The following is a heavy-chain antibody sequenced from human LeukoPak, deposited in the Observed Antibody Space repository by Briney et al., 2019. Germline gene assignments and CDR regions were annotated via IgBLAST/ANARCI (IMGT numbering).Heavy chain of an antibody. CDR1: GFTFSGSA. V-gene: IGHV3-73*01. CDR3: TGNYYGSGSYADFDY. J-gene: IGHJ4*02. Sequence: GGSLRLSCAASGFTFSGSALHWVRQASGKGLEWVGRIRSTANGYATAYAASVKGRFTISRDDSKNTAYLQMDSLKTEDTAVYYCTGNYYGSGSYADFDYWGQGTLVTVTS. CDR2: IRSTANGYAT. D-gene: IGHD3-10*01.